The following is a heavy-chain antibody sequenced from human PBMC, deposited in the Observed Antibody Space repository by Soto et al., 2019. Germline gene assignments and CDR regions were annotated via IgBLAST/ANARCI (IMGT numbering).Heavy chain of an antibody. D-gene: IGHD1-26*01. CDR2: ISGSSDST. CDR1: GFTFSSYA. CDR3: ARRGSGSYYDS. Sequence: EVQLLESGGGLVQPGGSLRFSCAASGFTFSSYAMNWVRQAPGKGLEWVSVISGSSDSTYYADSVKGRFTISRDNSKNTLYLQMNSLRAEDTAIYYCARRGSGSYYDSWGQGTLVTVSS. J-gene: IGHJ4*02. V-gene: IGHV3-23*01.